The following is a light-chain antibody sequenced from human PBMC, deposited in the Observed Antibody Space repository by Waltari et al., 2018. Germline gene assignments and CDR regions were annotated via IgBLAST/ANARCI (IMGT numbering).Light chain of an antibody. V-gene: IGKV1-5*03. J-gene: IGKJ2*02. CDR1: QSIVSW. CDR3: QQYFSGCT. Sequence: DIQMTQSPSTLSASVGDRVTITCRASQSIVSWVAWYQQKPGQAPKLLIDKASSLQSGVPSTFSGSGSGTEFTLTISSLQPDNFATYYCQQYFSGCTFGQGTNLEIK. CDR2: KAS.